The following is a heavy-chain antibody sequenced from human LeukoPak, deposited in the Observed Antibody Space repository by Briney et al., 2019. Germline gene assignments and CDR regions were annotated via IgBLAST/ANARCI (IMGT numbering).Heavy chain of an antibody. J-gene: IGHJ4*02. D-gene: IGHD2-21*02. V-gene: IGHV3-21*01. CDR2: ISSSSSYI. Sequence: PGGSLRLSCAASGFTFSSYSMNWVRQAPGKGLEWVSSISSSSSYIYYADSVKGRFTISRDNAKNSLYLQMNSLRAEDTAVYYCARDAAYRGGDCAYFDYWGQGTLVTVSS. CDR3: ARDAAYRGGDCAYFDY. CDR1: GFTFSSYS.